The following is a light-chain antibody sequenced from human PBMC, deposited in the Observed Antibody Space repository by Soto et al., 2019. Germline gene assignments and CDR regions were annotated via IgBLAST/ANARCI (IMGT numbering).Light chain of an antibody. V-gene: IGKV1-39*01. CDR3: QHTYSTPRT. CDR2: AAS. CDR1: RSISTH. Sequence: DIQMTQSPSSLSASVGDRVTITCRASRSISTHLNWYQQRPGKAPHLLIFAASTLHSGVPPRFSGSGAGTDFTLTISSLQPEDLATYYRQHTYSTPRTFCQGTKV. J-gene: IGKJ1*01.